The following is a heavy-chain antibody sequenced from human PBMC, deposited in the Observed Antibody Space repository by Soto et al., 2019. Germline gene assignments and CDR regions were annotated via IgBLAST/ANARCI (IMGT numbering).Heavy chain of an antibody. CDR2: ISYDGSDK. CDR3: ARDTGPNGYNYYYFGMDV. CDR1: GFTFSNYA. J-gene: IGHJ6*02. D-gene: IGHD5-18*01. Sequence: QVHLVESGGGVVQPGRSLRLSCAASGFTFSNYAMHWVRQAPGKGLERVAVISYDGSDKYNANSVKGRFTISRDNSKNTLYRQMNSLRAEDTAVYYCARDTGPNGYNYYYFGMDVWGQGTTVTVSS. V-gene: IGHV3-30-3*01.